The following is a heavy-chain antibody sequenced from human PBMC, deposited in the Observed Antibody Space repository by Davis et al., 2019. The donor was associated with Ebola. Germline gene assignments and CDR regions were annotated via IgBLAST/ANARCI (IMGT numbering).Heavy chain of an antibody. J-gene: IGHJ4*02. CDR3: AKAVGNSGWYNFDY. CDR1: GFTFNNYA. Sequence: PSETLSLTCAASGFTFNNYAMNWVRQAPGKGLEWVSGISGSGDSTYYADSVKGRFTISRDNSKSTLSLQMNSLRAEDTAVFYCAKAVGNSGWYNFDYWGQGTLVTVSS. CDR2: ISGSGDST. V-gene: IGHV3-23*01. D-gene: IGHD6-19*01.